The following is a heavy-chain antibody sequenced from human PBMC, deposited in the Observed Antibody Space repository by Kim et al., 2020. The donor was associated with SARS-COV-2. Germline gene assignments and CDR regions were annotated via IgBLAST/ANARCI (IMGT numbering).Heavy chain of an antibody. J-gene: IGHJ4*02. Sequence: GGSLRLSCAASGFTFSSYWMSWVRQAPGKGLEWVANIKQDGSEKYYVDSVKGRFTISRDNAKNSLYLQMNSLRAEDTAVYYCARDRGYMVVVVAAKSAINDYWGQGTLVTVSS. D-gene: IGHD2-15*01. CDR2: IKQDGSEK. CDR3: ARDRGYMVVVVAAKSAINDY. V-gene: IGHV3-7*01. CDR1: GFTFSSYW.